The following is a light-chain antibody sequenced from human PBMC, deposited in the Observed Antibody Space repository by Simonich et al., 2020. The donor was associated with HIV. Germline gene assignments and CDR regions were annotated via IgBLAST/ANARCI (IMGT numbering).Light chain of an antibody. J-gene: IGLJ3*02. V-gene: IGLV2-14*03. CDR2: DVS. CDR1: SSDVGGYNH. Sequence: QSALTQNASVSGSPGQSITISCTGTSSDVGGYNHVSWYQQHPGKAPKLIIFDVSNRPSGVSNRFSGSKSGNTASLTISGLQAEDEADYYCCSYAGSSTWVFGGGTKLTVL. CDR3: CSYAGSSTWV.